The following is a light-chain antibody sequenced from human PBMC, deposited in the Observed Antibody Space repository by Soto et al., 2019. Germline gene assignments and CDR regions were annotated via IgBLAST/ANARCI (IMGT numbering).Light chain of an antibody. CDR2: DVT. CDR3: SSYTSTNTLVL. Sequence: QSALTQPASVSGSPGQSSTISCTGSSSDVGDYNYVSWYQHHPGKAPKLMIYDVTNRPSGVSNRFSGSKSGDTASLTISGRQAEDEADYYCSSYTSTNTLVLFGGGTKLTVL. V-gene: IGLV2-14*03. CDR1: SSDVGDYNY. J-gene: IGLJ2*01.